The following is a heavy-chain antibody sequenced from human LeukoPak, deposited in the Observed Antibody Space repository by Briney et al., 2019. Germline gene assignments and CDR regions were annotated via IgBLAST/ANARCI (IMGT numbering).Heavy chain of an antibody. V-gene: IGHV3-23*01. D-gene: IGHD3-10*01. Sequence: PGGSLRLSCAASGFTFSSYGMSWVRQAPGKGLEWVSAISGSGGSTYYADSVKGRFTISRDNSKNTLYLQMNSLRAEDTAVYYCAKDLSRRFGELFPSLHYYYYYMDVWGKGTTVTVSS. CDR3: AKDLSRRFGELFPSLHYYYYYMDV. CDR2: ISGSGGST. CDR1: GFTFSSYG. J-gene: IGHJ6*03.